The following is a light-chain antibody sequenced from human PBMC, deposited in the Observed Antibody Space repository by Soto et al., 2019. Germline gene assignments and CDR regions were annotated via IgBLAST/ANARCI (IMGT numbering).Light chain of an antibody. Sequence: DIQLTQSPSSLSASVGDKVTITCRASQSIRSYLNWVQQKPGKAPKLLIYDASSLQTGVPSRFSGSGSGTDFSLTISSLQPEDFATYYCQQSYSTPPWKCGQGTKVDIK. CDR3: QQSYSTPPWK. CDR1: QSIRSY. J-gene: IGKJ1*01. V-gene: IGKV1-39*01. CDR2: DAS.